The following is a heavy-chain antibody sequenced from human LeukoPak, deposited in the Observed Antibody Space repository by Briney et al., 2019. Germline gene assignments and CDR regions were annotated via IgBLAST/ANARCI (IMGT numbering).Heavy chain of an antibody. Sequence: SGTLSLTCAVSGGSISSSNWWSWVRQPPGKGLEWIGEIYHSGSTNYNPSLKSRVTISVDTSKNQFSLKLSSVTAADTAVYYCARWGYEKDAFDIWGQGTMVTVSS. V-gene: IGHV4-4*02. D-gene: IGHD3-16*01. CDR2: IYHSGST. J-gene: IGHJ3*02. CDR1: GGSISSSNW. CDR3: ARWGYEKDAFDI.